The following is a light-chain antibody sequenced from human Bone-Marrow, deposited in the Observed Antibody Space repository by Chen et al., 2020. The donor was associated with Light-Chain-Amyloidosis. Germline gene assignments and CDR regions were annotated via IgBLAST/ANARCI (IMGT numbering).Light chain of an antibody. V-gene: IGKV1-33*01. J-gene: IGKJ1*01. CDR3: QQYDNLWT. Sequence: DIQMTQSPSSLSASVGDRVTITCQASQDISNYLNWYQQKPGKAPKLLIYDASNLETGVPSRFSRSGSGTDFTFTISSLQPEDIATYYWQQYDNLWTFGQGTKVEIK. CDR1: QDISNY. CDR2: DAS.